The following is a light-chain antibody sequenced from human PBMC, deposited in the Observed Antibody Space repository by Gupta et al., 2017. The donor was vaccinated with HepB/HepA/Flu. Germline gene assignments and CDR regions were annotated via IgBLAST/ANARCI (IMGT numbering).Light chain of an antibody. CDR2: GHN. CDR1: TSNIGRYP. J-gene: IGLJ1*01. V-gene: IGLV1-44*01. CDR3: AAWDDGLTGYV. Sequence: QPVVTQPPSASGAPGQRITISCSGSTSNIGRYPVNWFQQLPGPAPKRLIYGHNQRPSGVPDRFSGSRSGTSASLAINGLQSEDDADYYCAAWDDGLTGYVFGPGTRVTVL.